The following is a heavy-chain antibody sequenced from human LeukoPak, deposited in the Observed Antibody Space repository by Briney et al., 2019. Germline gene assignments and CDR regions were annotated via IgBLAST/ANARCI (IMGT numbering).Heavy chain of an antibody. J-gene: IGHJ4*02. V-gene: IGHV4-39*07. Sequence: SETLSLTCTVSGGSISSSSYYWGWTRQPPGRGLEWIGSIYYSGSTYYNPSLKSRVTISVDTSKNQFSLKLSSVTAADTAVYYCATYDFWSGYCGLAGLWGQGTLVTVSS. CDR3: ATYDFWSGYCGLAGL. D-gene: IGHD3-3*01. CDR1: GGSISSSSYY. CDR2: IYYSGST.